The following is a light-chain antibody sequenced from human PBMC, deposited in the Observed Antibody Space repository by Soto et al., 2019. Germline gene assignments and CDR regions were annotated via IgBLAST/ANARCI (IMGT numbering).Light chain of an antibody. J-gene: IGLJ1*01. CDR3: SSLTSSTTYV. CDR1: SSDVGVYNY. CDR2: EVS. Sequence: QSVLTQPASVSGSPGQSITISCTGTSSDVGVYNYVAWYQQHPGKAPKLMIREVSNRPSGVSDRFSGSKSGNTASLIISGLQAEDEADYYCSSLTSSTTYVFGTGTKLTVL. V-gene: IGLV2-14*01.